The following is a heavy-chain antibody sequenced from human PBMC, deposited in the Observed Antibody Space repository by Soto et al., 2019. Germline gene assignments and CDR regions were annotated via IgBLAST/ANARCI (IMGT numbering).Heavy chain of an antibody. Sequence: SVKVSCKASGYTFTSSAVQWVRQARGQRLEWIGWIVVGSGNTNYAQKFQERVTITRDMSTSTAYMELSSLRSEDTAVYYCAAPGSGYHYYYYYGMDVWGQGTTVTVSS. J-gene: IGHJ6*02. CDR2: IVVGSGNT. D-gene: IGHD3-3*01. CDR1: GYTFTSSA. V-gene: IGHV1-58*01. CDR3: AAPGSGYHYYYYYGMDV.